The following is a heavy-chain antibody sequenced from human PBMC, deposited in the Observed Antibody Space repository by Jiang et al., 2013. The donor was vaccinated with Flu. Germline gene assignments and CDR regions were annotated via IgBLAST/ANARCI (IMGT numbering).Heavy chain of an antibody. CDR3: AAAYSTSWYTAAFDI. Sequence: SLKLSCKGSGYSFSNYWIGWVRQMPGKGLEWMGIIYPGGSDTRYSPSFEGQVTISADKSINTAYVQWSSLKASDTAMYFCAAAYSTSWYTAAFDIWGRGTMVTVSS. CDR1: GYSFSNYW. V-gene: IGHV5-51*01. D-gene: IGHD6-13*01. J-gene: IGHJ3*02. CDR2: IYPGGSDT.